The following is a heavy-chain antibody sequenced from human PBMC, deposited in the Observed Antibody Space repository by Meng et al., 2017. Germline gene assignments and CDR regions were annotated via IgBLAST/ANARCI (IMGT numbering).Heavy chain of an antibody. D-gene: IGHD6-13*01. CDR2: ISYDGSNK. J-gene: IGHJ4*02. CDR3: ARVGYSSSWYAFDY. CDR1: GFTFSSYA. V-gene: IGHV3-30*04. Sequence: GGSLRLSCAASGFTFSSYAMHWVRQAPGKGLEWVAVISYDGSNKYYADSVKGRFTISRDNSKNTLYLQMNSLRAEDTAVYYCARVGYSSSWYAFDYWGQGTLVTVSS.